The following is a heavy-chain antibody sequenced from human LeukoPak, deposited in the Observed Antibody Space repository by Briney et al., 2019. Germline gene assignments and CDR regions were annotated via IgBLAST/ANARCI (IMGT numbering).Heavy chain of an antibody. J-gene: IGHJ4*02. CDR3: ARGRQLNS. D-gene: IGHD1-1*01. CDR2: INHSGDT. V-gene: IGHV4-34*01. Sequence: SETLFLTCAVYGGSSSDYLWSWIRQFPGKGLEWIGEINHSGDTNYNPSLKSRVTISVDTSKNQFSLKLSSVTAADTAVYYCARGRQLNSWGQGSLVTVSS. CDR1: GGSSSDYL.